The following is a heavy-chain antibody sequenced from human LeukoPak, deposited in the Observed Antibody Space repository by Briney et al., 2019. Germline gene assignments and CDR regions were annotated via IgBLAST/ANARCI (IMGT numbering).Heavy chain of an antibody. Sequence: PSETLSLTCTVSGDSISGYFWSWIRQPPGKGLEWIGYIYYSGSTNYNPSLRSRVTISVDTSKNQFSLKLSSVTAADTAVYYCARDVRSSGWYSGWYFDLWGRGTLVTVSS. D-gene: IGHD6-19*01. CDR1: GDSISGYF. CDR2: IYYSGST. J-gene: IGHJ2*01. V-gene: IGHV4-59*01. CDR3: ARDVRSSGWYSGWYFDL.